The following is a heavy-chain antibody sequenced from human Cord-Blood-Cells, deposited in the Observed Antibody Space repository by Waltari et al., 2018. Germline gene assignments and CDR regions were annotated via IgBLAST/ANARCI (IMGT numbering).Heavy chain of an antibody. Sequence: QVQLQQWGAGLLKPSEPLSLTCAVFGGSFSGYYWSWIRQTPGKGLEWIGEINHSGSTNYNPSLKSRVTISVDTSKNQFSLKLSSVTAADTAVYYCARSAAMGVFDYWGQGTLVTVSS. V-gene: IGHV4-34*01. CDR3: ARSAAMGVFDY. CDR2: INHSGST. J-gene: IGHJ4*02. CDR1: GGSFSGYY. D-gene: IGHD2-2*01.